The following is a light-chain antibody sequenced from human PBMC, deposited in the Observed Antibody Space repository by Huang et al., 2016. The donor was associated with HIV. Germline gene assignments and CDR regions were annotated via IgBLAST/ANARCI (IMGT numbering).Light chain of an antibody. CDR1: QSVSSY. CDR3: QQRSNWRT. J-gene: IGKJ5*01. V-gene: IGKV3-11*01. Sequence: EIVLTQSPATLSLSPGERATLSCRASQSVSSYLAWYQQKPGQAPRLLIYDASNRATGSPARFSGSGSGTDFTVTISSLEPEDFAVYYCQQRSNWRTFGQGTRLEIK. CDR2: DAS.